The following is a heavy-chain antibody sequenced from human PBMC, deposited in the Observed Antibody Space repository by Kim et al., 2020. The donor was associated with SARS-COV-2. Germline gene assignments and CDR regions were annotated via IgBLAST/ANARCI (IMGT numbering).Heavy chain of an antibody. CDR1: GGSISSSSYY. CDR3: ARQGDGESGWLHTLGY. Sequence: SETLSLTCTVSGGSISSSSYYWGWIRQPPGKGLEWIGSIYYSGSTYYNPSLKSRVTISVDTSKNQFSLKLSSVTAADTAVYYCARQGDGESGWLHTLGY. V-gene: IGHV4-39*01. CDR2: IYYSGST. D-gene: IGHD3-10*01. J-gene: IGHJ2*01.